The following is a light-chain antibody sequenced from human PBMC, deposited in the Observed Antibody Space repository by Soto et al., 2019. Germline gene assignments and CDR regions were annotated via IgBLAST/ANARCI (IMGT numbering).Light chain of an antibody. CDR3: QQSNGFPRPT. CDR2: DAS. J-gene: IGKJ4*01. Sequence: DIQLTQSPSSLSASVGDKVTITCRASQSIRSYLNWVQQKPGKAPKLLIYDASSLQTGVPSRFSGSGSGTDFSLTISSLQPEDFATYYCQQSNGFPRPTFGGGTKVEIK. V-gene: IGKV1-39*01. CDR1: QSIRSY.